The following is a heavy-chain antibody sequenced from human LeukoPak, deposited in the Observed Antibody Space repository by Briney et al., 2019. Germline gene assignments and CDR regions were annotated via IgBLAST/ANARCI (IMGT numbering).Heavy chain of an antibody. V-gene: IGHV3-72*01. D-gene: IGHD3-3*01. J-gene: IGHJ4*02. CDR3: VAFLSGYIY. CDR2: TENKASSYTT. Sequence: QPGGSLRLSCAASGFTFNDHFMDRVRQAPGKGLEWVGRTENKASSYTTHYAATVKGRFTISRDDSKSSMFLQMNSLKTEDTAVYYCVAFLSGYIYWGQGTLVTVSS. CDR1: GFTFNDHF.